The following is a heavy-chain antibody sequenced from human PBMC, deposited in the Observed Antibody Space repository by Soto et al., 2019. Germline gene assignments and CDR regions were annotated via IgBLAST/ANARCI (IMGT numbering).Heavy chain of an antibody. Sequence: AALKLCCKASGYTFTSYGISWVRQAPGQGLEWMGWISAYNGNTNYAQKLQGRVTMTTDTSTSTAYMELRSLRSDDTAVYYCARDRVDFWIGYPTIHYYRMDVWGQGTTVTVSS. D-gene: IGHD3-3*01. V-gene: IGHV1-18*04. CDR3: ARDRVDFWIGYPTIHYYRMDV. J-gene: IGHJ6*02. CDR2: ISAYNGNT. CDR1: GYTFTSYG.